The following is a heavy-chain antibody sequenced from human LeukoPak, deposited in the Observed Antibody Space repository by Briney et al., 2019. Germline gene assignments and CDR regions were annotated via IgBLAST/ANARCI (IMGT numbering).Heavy chain of an antibody. CDR1: GASIIGGSFV. CDR3: VRGASVFDY. V-gene: IGHV4-61*02. Sequence: PSETLSLTCTVSGASIIGGSFVWSWIRQPAGRPPEWIGRVHPTGSTNYNPSLSNRVIVSLDTSNNQFSLRLMSVTAADSAVYYCVRGASVFDYWGQGAPVTVSS. J-gene: IGHJ4*02. CDR2: VHPTGST.